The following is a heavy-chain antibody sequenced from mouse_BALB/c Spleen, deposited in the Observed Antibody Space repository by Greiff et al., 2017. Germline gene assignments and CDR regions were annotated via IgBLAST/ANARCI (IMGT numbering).Heavy chain of an antibody. J-gene: IGHJ3*01. CDR3: ARSGAARARFAY. D-gene: IGHD3-1*01. V-gene: IGHV1-9*01. CDR1: GYTFSSYW. Sequence: QVQLQQSGAELMKPGASVKISCKATGYTFSSYWIEWVKQRPGHGLEWIGEILPGSGSTNYNEKFKGKATFTADTSSNTAYMQLSSLTSEDSAVYSCARSGAARARFAYWGQGTLVTVSA. CDR2: ILPGSGST.